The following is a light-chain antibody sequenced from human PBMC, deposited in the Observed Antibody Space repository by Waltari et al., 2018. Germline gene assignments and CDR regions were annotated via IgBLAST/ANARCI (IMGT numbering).Light chain of an antibody. CDR2: KVS. CDR3: MQSIHWPWT. J-gene: IGKJ1*01. CDR1: QSLVHSDGNTY. Sequence: DVVMTQSPLSLPVTLGQPASISCKSSQSLVHSDGNTYLNWFHQRPGQSPRRLIYKVSNRDSGVPDRFSGSGSGTDFTLKISRVEAEDVGVYYCMQSIHWPWTFGQGP. V-gene: IGKV2-30*02.